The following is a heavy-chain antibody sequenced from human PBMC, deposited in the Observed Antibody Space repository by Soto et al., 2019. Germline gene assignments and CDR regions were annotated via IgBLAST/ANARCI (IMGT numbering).Heavy chain of an antibody. CDR1: GFTVSSNY. D-gene: IGHD3-22*01. V-gene: IGHV3-66*01. CDR2: IYSGGST. CDR3: AWGRRVVAPYGMDV. Sequence: GGSLRLSCAASGFTVSSNYMSWVRQAPGKGLEWVSVIYSGGSTYYADSVKGRFTISRDNSKNTLYLQMNSLRAEDTAVYYCAWGRRVVAPYGMDVWGQGTTVTVSS. J-gene: IGHJ6*02.